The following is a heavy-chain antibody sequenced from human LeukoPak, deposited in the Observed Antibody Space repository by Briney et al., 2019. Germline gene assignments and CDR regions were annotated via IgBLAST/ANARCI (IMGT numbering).Heavy chain of an antibody. CDR3: ARGIVGAKGASDY. CDR1: GGSISSSSYY. Sequence: SETLSLTCTVSGGSISSSSYYWGWIRQPPGKGLEWIGSIYYSGSTYYNPSLKSRVTISVDTSKNQFSLKLSSVTAADTAVYYCARGIVGAKGASDYWGQGTLVTVSS. V-gene: IGHV4-39*01. D-gene: IGHD1-26*01. CDR2: IYYSGST. J-gene: IGHJ4*02.